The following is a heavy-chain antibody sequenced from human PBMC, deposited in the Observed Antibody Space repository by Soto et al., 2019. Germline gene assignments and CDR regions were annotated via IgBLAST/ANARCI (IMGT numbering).Heavy chain of an antibody. J-gene: IGHJ5*02. CDR3: ARDRQRVVVVPAARLGWFDP. CDR1: GYTFTSYA. CDR2: INAGNGNT. Sequence: QVQLVQSGAEVKKPGASVKVSCKASGYTFTSYAMHWVRQAPGQRLEWMGWINAGNGNTKYSQKFQGRVTITRDTSARKAYMELSSLRAEDTAVYYCARDRQRVVVVPAARLGWFDPWGQGTLVTVSS. V-gene: IGHV1-3*01. D-gene: IGHD2-2*01.